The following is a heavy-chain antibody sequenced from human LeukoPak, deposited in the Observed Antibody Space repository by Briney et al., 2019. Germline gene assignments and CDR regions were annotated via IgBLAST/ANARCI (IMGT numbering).Heavy chain of an antibody. CDR3: ARPSTYYYDSSGSPVEYFQH. J-gene: IGHJ1*01. V-gene: IGHV1-18*01. Sequence: ASVKVSCKASGYTFTSYGISWVRQAPGQGLERMGWISAYNGNTNYAQKLQGRVTMTTDTSTSTAYMELRSLRSDDTAVYYCARPSTYYYDSSGSPVEYFQHWGQGTLVTVSS. D-gene: IGHD3-22*01. CDR1: GYTFTSYG. CDR2: ISAYNGNT.